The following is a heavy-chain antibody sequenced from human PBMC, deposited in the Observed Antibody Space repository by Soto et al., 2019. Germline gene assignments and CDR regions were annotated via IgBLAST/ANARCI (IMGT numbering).Heavy chain of an antibody. J-gene: IGHJ6*02. D-gene: IGHD3-16*01. CDR2: INAGNGNT. V-gene: IGHV1-3*01. CDR3: AREGGSRNYYYYGMDV. Sequence: ASVKVSCKASGYTFTSYAMHWVRQAPGQRLEWMGWINAGNGNTKYSQKFQGRVTITRDTSASTAYMELSSLRSEDTAVYYCAREGGSRNYYYYGMDVWGQGPTVTVSS. CDR1: GYTFTSYA.